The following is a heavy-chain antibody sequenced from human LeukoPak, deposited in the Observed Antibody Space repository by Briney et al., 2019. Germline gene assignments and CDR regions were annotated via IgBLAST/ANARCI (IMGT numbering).Heavy chain of an antibody. V-gene: IGHV1-69*04. J-gene: IGHJ4*02. D-gene: IGHD6-13*01. Sequence: GASVKVSCKASGGTFSSYAISWVRQAPGQGLEWMGRIIPIFGIANYAQKFQGRVTITADKSTSTAYMELSSLRSEDTAVYYCARVGSSWSTAFDYWGQGTPVTVSS. CDR1: GGTFSSYA. CDR2: IIPIFGIA. CDR3: ARVGSSWSTAFDY.